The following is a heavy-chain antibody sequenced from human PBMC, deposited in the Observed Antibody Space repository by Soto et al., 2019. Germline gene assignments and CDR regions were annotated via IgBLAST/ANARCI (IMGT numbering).Heavy chain of an antibody. CDR3: ACNRGEMATII. Sequence: PSETLSLTCTVSGGSISSSSYYWGWIRQPPGKGLEWIGSIYYSGSTYYNPSLKSRVTISVDTSKNQFSLKLSSVTAADTAVYHCACNRGEMATIIWGQRTPVTVSA. CDR1: GGSISSSSYY. J-gene: IGHJ4*02. V-gene: IGHV4-39*01. CDR2: IYYSGST. D-gene: IGHD5-12*01.